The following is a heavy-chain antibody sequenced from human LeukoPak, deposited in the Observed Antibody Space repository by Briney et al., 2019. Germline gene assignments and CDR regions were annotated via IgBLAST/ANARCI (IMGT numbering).Heavy chain of an antibody. CDR3: AKPQYDSSWYYFDY. J-gene: IGHJ4*02. V-gene: IGHV3-23*01. CDR1: GFTFSTYA. CDR2: ISGNGVST. Sequence: GGSLRLSCAASGFTFSTYAMSWVRQAPGKGLEWVSTISGNGVSTYYANSVKGRFTISRDNSKNTLWLQMNSLRAEDTALYYCAKPQYDSSWYYFDYWGQGTLVAVSS. D-gene: IGHD6-13*01.